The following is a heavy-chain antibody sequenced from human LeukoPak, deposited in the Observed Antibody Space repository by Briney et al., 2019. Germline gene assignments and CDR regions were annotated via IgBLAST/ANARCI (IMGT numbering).Heavy chain of an antibody. CDR2: ISAYNGNT. J-gene: IGHJ4*02. D-gene: IGHD2-15*01. Sequence: ASVKVSCKASGYTLTSYGISWVRQAPGQGLEWMGWISAYNGNTNYAQKLQGRVTMTTDTSTSTAYMELRSLRSDDTAVYYCARDQFPDIVVVVAAKPPDYWGQGTLVTVSS. CDR3: ARDQFPDIVVVVAAKPPDY. CDR1: GYTLTSYG. V-gene: IGHV1-18*01.